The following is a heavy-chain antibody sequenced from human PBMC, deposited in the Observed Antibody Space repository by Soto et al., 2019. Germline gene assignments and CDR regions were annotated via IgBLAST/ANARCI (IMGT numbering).Heavy chain of an antibody. Sequence: QVQLVQSGAEVKKPGSSVKVSCKASGGTFSSYAISWVRQAPGQGLEWRGGIIPIFGTANYAQKFQGRVTMTADESTSTADMELSSLRSEDTAVYYCARAVDSTLGFVAFDIWGQGTKVTVSS. CDR3: ARAVDSTLGFVAFDI. J-gene: IGHJ3*02. CDR2: IIPIFGTA. D-gene: IGHD3-16*01. V-gene: IGHV1-69*01. CDR1: GGTFSSYA.